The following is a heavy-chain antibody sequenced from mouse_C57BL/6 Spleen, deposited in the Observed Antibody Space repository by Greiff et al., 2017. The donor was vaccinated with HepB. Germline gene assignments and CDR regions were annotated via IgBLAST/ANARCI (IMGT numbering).Heavy chain of an antibody. V-gene: IGHV5-4*01. J-gene: IGHJ2*01. CDR2: ISDGGSYT. Sequence: DVMLVESGGGLVKPGGSLKLSCAASGFTFSSYAMSWVRQTPEKRLEWVATISDGGSYTYYPDNVKGRYTISRDNAKNNLYLQMSHLKSEDTARYYCSRDLPTYYYYDRGSFDYWGQGTTLTVSS. CDR1: GFTFSSYA. D-gene: IGHD2-4*01. CDR3: SRDLPTYYYYDRGSFDY.